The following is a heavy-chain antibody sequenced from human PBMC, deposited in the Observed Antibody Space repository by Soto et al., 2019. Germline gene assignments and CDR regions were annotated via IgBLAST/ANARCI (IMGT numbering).Heavy chain of an antibody. J-gene: IGHJ3*02. CDR3: ARDIGGYYDSSGYYGGIGAFDI. Sequence: ASVKVSCKASGYTFTSYGISWVRQAPGQGLEWMGWISAYNGNTNYAQKLQGRVTMTTDTSTSTAYMELRSLRSDDTAVYYCARDIGGYYDSSGYYGGIGAFDIWRQGTMVTVPS. CDR2: ISAYNGNT. V-gene: IGHV1-18*04. CDR1: GYTFTSYG. D-gene: IGHD3-22*01.